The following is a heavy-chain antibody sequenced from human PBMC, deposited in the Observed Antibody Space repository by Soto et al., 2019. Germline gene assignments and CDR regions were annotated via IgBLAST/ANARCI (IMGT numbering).Heavy chain of an antibody. Sequence: SETLSLTCAVYGGSFSGYSWSWIRQPPGKGLEWIGYMYHSGSTYYNPSLKSRVTISIDRSKNQFSLKLSSVTAADTAVYYCARRYGSCFDYWGQGTLVTVSS. D-gene: IGHD5-18*01. CDR3: ARRYGSCFDY. CDR2: MYHSGST. CDR1: GGSFSGYS. V-gene: IGHV4-30-2*01. J-gene: IGHJ4*02.